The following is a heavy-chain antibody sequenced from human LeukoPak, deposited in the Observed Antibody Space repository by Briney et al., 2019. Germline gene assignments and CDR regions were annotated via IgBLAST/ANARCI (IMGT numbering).Heavy chain of an antibody. CDR2: IYYSGST. V-gene: IGHV4-59*12. CDR3: ARETGPYYYDSSGYYNWFDP. J-gene: IGHJ5*02. CDR1: GGSISSYY. Sequence: SETLSLTCTVSGGSISSYYWSWIRQPPGKGLEWIGYIYYSGSTNYNPSLKSRVTISVDTSKNQFSLQLNSVTPEDTAVYYCARETGPYYYDSSGYYNWFDPWGQGTLVTVSS. D-gene: IGHD3-22*01.